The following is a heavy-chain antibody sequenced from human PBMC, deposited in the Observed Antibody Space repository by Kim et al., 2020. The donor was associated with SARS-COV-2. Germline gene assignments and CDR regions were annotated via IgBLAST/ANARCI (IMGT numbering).Heavy chain of an antibody. V-gene: IGHV3-15*01. CDR1: GFTFSNAW. Sequence: GGSLRLSCAASGFTFSNAWMSWVRQAPGKGLEWVGRIKSKTDGGTTDYAAPVKGRFTISRDDSKNTLYLQMNSLKTEDTAVYYCTTDSPGAFPVLRYFDWPPVDYWGQGTLVTVSS. D-gene: IGHD3-9*01. CDR2: IKSKTDGGTT. J-gene: IGHJ4*02. CDR3: TTDSPGAFPVLRYFDWPPVDY.